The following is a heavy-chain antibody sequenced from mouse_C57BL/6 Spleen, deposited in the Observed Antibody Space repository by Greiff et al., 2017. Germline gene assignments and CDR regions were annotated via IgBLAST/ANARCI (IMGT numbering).Heavy chain of an antibody. D-gene: IGHD1-1*01. CDR1: GYSFTGYY. J-gene: IGHJ4*01. CDR3: ARRSSAYYYAMDY. Sequence: VHVKQSGPELVKPGASVKISCKASGYSFTGYYMNWVKQSPEKSLEWIGEINPSTGGTTYNQKFKAKATLTVDKSSSTAYMQLKSLTSEDSAVYYCARRSSAYYYAMDYWGQGTSVTVSS. CDR2: INPSTGGT. V-gene: IGHV1-42*01.